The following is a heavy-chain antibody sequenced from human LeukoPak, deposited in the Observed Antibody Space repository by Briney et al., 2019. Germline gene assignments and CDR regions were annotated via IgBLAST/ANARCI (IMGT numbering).Heavy chain of an antibody. D-gene: IGHD1-26*01. CDR2: VSGSGATA. CDR1: GFSFTGYA. CDR3: ARDSDGTLDY. V-gene: IGHV3-23*01. J-gene: IGHJ4*02. Sequence: GSLRLSCAASGFSFTGYAMSWVRQAPGKGLEWVSVVSGSGATAFYADSVKGRFTTSRDNSLDRLFLQMNSLRAEDTAVYYCARDSDGTLDYWGQGTLVTVSS.